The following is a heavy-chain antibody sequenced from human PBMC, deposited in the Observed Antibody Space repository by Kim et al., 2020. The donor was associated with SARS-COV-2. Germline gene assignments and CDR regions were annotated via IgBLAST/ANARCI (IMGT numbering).Heavy chain of an antibody. J-gene: IGHJ4*02. V-gene: IGHV3-20*03. CDR3: ARAGGYSYAPEDY. Sequence: GYSDSVRGRFTISKDNAKTSLYLQMNSLRAEDTALYYCARAGGYSYAPEDYWGQGTLVTVSS. D-gene: IGHD5-18*01.